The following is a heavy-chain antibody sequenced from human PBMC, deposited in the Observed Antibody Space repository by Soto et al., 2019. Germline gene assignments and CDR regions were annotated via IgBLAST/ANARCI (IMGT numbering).Heavy chain of an antibody. V-gene: IGHV3-7*05. CDR3: ARDGVAPGLYFDH. J-gene: IGHJ4*02. D-gene: IGHD6-13*01. Sequence: AGGSLRLSSAAAGFSFSDYCGNWVRQAPGIGLEWVASIKYDGGERNYSDSVKGRFTISRDNTKNLVYLQMASLRAEDTAVYYCARDGVAPGLYFDHWGQGSPVTVSS. CDR2: IKYDGGER. CDR1: GFSFSDYC.